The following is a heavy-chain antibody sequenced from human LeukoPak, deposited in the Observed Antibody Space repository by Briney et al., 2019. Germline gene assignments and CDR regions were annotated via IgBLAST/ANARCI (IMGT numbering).Heavy chain of an antibody. V-gene: IGHV1-69*10. Sequence: SVKVSCKASRGTFSSYAISWVRQAPGQGLEWMGGIIPILGTANYAQKFQGRVTMTRDMSTSTVYMELSSLRSEDTAVYYCARELSNYAEGGSDYWGQGTLVTVSS. CDR1: RGTFSSYA. CDR3: ARELSNYAEGGSDY. CDR2: IIPILGTA. J-gene: IGHJ4*02. D-gene: IGHD4-11*01.